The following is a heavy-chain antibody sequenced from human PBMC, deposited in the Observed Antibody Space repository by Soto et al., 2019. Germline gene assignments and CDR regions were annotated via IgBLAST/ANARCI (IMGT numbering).Heavy chain of an antibody. J-gene: IGHJ5*02. CDR3: AVDFSLIDP. CDR2: IYYSGST. D-gene: IGHD3-3*01. V-gene: IGHV4-39*01. CDR1: GGSISSSSYY. Sequence: SETLSLTCTVSGGSISSSSYYWGWIRQPPGKGLEWIGSIYYSGSTYYNPSLKSRVTISVDTSKNQFSLKLSSVTAADTAVYYCAVDFSLIDPSGQGTLVTVSS.